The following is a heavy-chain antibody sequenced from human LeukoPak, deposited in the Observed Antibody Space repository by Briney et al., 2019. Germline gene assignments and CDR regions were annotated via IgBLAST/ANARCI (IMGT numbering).Heavy chain of an antibody. D-gene: IGHD2-15*01. Sequence: ASVKVSCKASGYTFTSYGISWVRQAPGQGLEWMGWISAYNGNTNYAQKLQSRVTMTTDTSASTAYMELGSLRSDDTAVYYCARDIVVVVAGSDAFDNWGQGTMVTVSS. J-gene: IGHJ3*02. CDR3: ARDIVVVVAGSDAFDN. V-gene: IGHV1-18*01. CDR1: GYTFTSYG. CDR2: ISAYNGNT.